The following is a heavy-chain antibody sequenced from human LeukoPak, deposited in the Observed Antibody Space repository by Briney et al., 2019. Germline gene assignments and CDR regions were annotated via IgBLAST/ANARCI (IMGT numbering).Heavy chain of an antibody. D-gene: IGHD1-14*01. CDR3: AKDRVPDGIWSLDY. Sequence: GSLRLSCAASGFTFRTYTMNWVRQAPGKGLEWVSGIYGSGGGGLYANSVRGRFTISRGDSKNMLYLQMNDLRADDTAVYYCAKDRVPDGIWSLDYWGQGALVTVSS. CDR2: IYGSGGGG. J-gene: IGHJ4*02. CDR1: GFTFRTYT. V-gene: IGHV3-23*01.